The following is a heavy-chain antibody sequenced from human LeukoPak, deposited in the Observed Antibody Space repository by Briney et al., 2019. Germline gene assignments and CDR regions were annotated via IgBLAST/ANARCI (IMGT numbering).Heavy chain of an antibody. CDR1: GFTFSSYA. CDR2: ISGSGGST. V-gene: IGHV3-23*01. Sequence: GGSLRLSCAASGFTFSSYAMSWVRQAPGKGLEWVSAISGSGGSTYYADSAKGRFTISRDNSKNTLYLQMNSLRAEDTAVYYCAKAPVFGGVVAKYYFDYWGQGTLVTVSS. CDR3: AKAPVFGGVVAKYYFDY. J-gene: IGHJ4*02. D-gene: IGHD2-15*01.